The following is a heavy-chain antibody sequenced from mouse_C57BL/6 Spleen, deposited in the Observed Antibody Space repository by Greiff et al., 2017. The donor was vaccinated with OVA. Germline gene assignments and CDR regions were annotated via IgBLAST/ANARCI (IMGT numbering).Heavy chain of an antibody. CDR3: AKKDYEYSMDY. Sequence: VQLVESGPGLVQPSQSLSITCTVSGFSLTSYGVHWVRQSPGKGLEWLGVIWRGGSTDYNAAFMSRLSITKDNSKSQVFFKMNSLQAADTAIYYWAKKDYEYSMDYWGQGTSVTVSS. V-gene: IGHV2-5*01. J-gene: IGHJ4*01. CDR1: GFSLTSYG. CDR2: IWRGGST. D-gene: IGHD2-4*01.